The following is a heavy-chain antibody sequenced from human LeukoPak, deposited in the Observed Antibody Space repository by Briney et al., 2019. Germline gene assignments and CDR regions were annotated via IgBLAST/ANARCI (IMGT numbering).Heavy chain of an antibody. Sequence: SETLSLTCAVYGGSLNGHYWSWIRQPPGKGLEWIGEGSESGGTKFNPSLKSRVTISADTSKNQFSLKLSSVTAADTAVYYCGGTAMGGFDYWGQGTLVTVSS. J-gene: IGHJ4*02. CDR2: GSESGGT. CDR1: GGSLNGHY. V-gene: IGHV4-34*01. CDR3: GGTAMGGFDY. D-gene: IGHD5-18*01.